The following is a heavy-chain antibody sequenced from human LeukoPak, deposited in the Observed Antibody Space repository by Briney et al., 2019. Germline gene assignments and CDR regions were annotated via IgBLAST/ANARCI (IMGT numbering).Heavy chain of an antibody. D-gene: IGHD2-2*01. J-gene: IGHJ4*02. CDR3: AREDCSSTSCSYYFDY. Sequence: SETLSLTCTVSGASISNYYWSWIRQPPGGELEWIAYIYYTGNTDYNPSLQSRVTISIDTSKNHFSLKLSSVTAADTAVYYCAREDCSSTSCSYYFDYWGQGTLVTVSS. CDR2: IYYTGNT. CDR1: GASISNYY. V-gene: IGHV4-59*12.